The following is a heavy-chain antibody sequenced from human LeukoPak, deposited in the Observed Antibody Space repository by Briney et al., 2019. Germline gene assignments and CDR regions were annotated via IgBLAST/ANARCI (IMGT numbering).Heavy chain of an antibody. J-gene: IGHJ6*03. Sequence: SETLSLTCAVYGGSFSGYYWSWIRQPPGKGLEWIGEINHSGSTNYNPSLKSRATISVDTSKNQFSLKLSSVTAADTAVYYCARHPPGYYYYMDVWGKGTTVTISS. V-gene: IGHV4-34*01. CDR3: ARHPPGYYYYMDV. CDR1: GGSFSGYY. CDR2: INHSGST.